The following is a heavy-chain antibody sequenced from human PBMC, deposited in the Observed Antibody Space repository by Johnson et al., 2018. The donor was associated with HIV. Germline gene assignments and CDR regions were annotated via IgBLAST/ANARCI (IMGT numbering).Heavy chain of an antibody. CDR2: IGGSGGTT. D-gene: IGHD6-13*01. V-gene: IGHV3-23*04. CDR1: GFTFSTYA. J-gene: IGHJ3*02. Sequence: VQLVESGGGVVQPGGSLRLSCAASGFTFSTYAMTWVRQAPGRGLEWVSTIGGSGGTTYYADSVKGQFTISRDNSKNTLYLQMNSLRAEDTAVYYCASWGVGSSWNHDAFDIWGQGTMVTVSS. CDR3: ASWGVGSSWNHDAFDI.